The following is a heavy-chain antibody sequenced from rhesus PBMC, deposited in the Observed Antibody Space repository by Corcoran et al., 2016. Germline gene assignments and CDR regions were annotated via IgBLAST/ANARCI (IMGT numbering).Heavy chain of an antibody. J-gene: IGHJ1*01. CDR3: ARDSGQRLVYGYVEF. CDR2: ISYDGSKK. V-gene: IGHV3-54*02. Sequence: EVQLVESGGGLVQPGGSLRLSCAASGFTFSSYGMHWVRQAPGKGLEWVAVISYDGSKKNDGESVKDRINMSRDKSKNMLYLQMNNLKLEDTGGYYCARDSGQRLVYGYVEFWGQGALVTVSS. CDR1: GFTFSSYG. D-gene: IGHD6S26*01.